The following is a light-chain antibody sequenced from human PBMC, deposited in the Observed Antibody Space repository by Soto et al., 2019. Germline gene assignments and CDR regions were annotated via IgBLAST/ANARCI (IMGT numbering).Light chain of an antibody. CDR3: QQYTLYAA. J-gene: IGKJ1*01. V-gene: IGKV1-5*03. CDR1: RSIKSW. Sequence: DIQMTQSPSTLSASVGDTVTITCRASRSIKSWLAWYQQKPGQAPKLLISKASSLENGVPARFSGSGSGTEFTLTISSPQPDAFGTYYCQQYTLYAAFGQGTKVEIK. CDR2: KAS.